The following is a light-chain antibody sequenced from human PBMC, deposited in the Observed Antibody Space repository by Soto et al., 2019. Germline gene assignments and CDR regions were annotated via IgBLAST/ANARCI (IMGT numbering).Light chain of an antibody. CDR1: QSVLYSSNNKNY. J-gene: IGKJ2*01. CDR2: WAS. V-gene: IGKV4-1*01. Sequence: DIVMTQSPDSLAVSLGERATINCKSSQSVLYSSNNKNYLAWYQQKAGQPLKLLIYWASTRESGVPDRFSGSGSGTDFTLTISSLQAEDEAVYYCQQYYSTPDTFGQGTKLEIK. CDR3: QQYYSTPDT.